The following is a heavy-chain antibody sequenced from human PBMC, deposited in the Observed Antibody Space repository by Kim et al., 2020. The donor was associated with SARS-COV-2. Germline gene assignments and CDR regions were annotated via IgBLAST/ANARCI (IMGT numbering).Heavy chain of an antibody. J-gene: IGHJ6*02. CDR1: GFTFSSCA. CDR3: AREKVVYYYGSGSPYSPTHYYSGMDV. CDR2: ISYDGSNK. V-gene: IGHV3-30-3*01. Sequence: GGSLRLSCAASGFTFSSCAIHWVRQAPGKGLEWVAVISYDGSNKYYADSVKGRFTISRDNSKNTLYLQMNSLRAEDTAVYYCAREKVVYYYGSGSPYSPTHYYSGMDVWGQGTTVTVSS. D-gene: IGHD3-10*01.